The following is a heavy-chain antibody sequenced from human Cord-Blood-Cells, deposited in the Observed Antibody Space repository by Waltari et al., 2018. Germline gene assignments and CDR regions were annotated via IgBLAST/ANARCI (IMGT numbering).Heavy chain of an antibody. CDR2: IYYSGST. V-gene: IGHV4-39*01. J-gene: IGHJ1*01. Sequence: QLQLQESGPGLVKPSETLSLTCTVSGGSISSSSYSWGWIRPPPGKGLEWIGSIYYSGSTYYNPSLKSRVTISVDTSKNQFSLKLSSVTAADTAVYYCARQYCSGGSCYEYFQHWGQGTLVTVSS. CDR3: ARQYCSGGSCYEYFQH. D-gene: IGHD2-15*01. CDR1: GGSISSSSYS.